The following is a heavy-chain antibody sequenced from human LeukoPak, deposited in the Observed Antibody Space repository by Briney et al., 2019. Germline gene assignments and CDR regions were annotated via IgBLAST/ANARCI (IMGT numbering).Heavy chain of an antibody. Sequence: SVKVSCKASGFTFTSSAMQWVRQARGQRLEWIGWIVVGSGNTNYAQKFQERVTITRDMSTSTAYMELSSLRSEDTAVYYRAALGKSTGTTPYYYGMDVWGQGTTVTVSS. CDR1: GFTFTSSA. CDR3: AALGKSTGTTPYYYGMDV. J-gene: IGHJ6*02. CDR2: IVVGSGNT. V-gene: IGHV1-58*02. D-gene: IGHD1-7*01.